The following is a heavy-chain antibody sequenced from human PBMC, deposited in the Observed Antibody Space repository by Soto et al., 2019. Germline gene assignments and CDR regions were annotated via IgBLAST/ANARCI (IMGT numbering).Heavy chain of an antibody. CDR1: GYTFTSYY. CDR3: AREQYYYGSGTLHPIDY. D-gene: IGHD3-10*01. J-gene: IGHJ4*02. V-gene: IGHV1-46*01. CDR2: INPSGGST. Sequence: ASVKVSCKASGYTFTSYYMHWVRQAPGQGLEWMGIINPSGGSTSYAQKFQGRVTMTRDTSTSTVYMELSSLRSEDTAVYYCAREQYYYGSGTLHPIDYWGQGTLVTSPQ.